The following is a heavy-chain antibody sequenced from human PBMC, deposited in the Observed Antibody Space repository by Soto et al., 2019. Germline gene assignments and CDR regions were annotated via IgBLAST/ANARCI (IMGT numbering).Heavy chain of an antibody. CDR2: IYYSGST. CDR3: ARRRTMPTEYYYYYYGMDV. CDR1: GGSISSSSYY. V-gene: IGHV4-39*01. D-gene: IGHD4-4*01. Sequence: SETLSLTCTVSGGSISSSSYYWGWIRQPPGKGLEWIGSIYYSGSTYYNPSLKSRVTISVDTSKNQFSLKLSSVTAADTAVYYCARRRTMPTEYYYYYYGMDVWGQGTTVTVSS. J-gene: IGHJ6*02.